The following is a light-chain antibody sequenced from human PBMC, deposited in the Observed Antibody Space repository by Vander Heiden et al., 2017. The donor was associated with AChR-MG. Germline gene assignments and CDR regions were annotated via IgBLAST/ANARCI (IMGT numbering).Light chain of an antibody. V-gene: IGLV8-61*01. CDR2: STN. CDR1: SGSITSTNYY. CDR3: VLYMGSGSWV. Sequence: QTVVTQEPSFSVSPGGTVTPTCGLSSGSITSTNYYPSWYQQTPGQAPLTLIYSTNIRSSGVPDRFSGSILGNKAALTITGAQADDESDYYCVLYMGSGSWVFGGGTKLTVL. J-gene: IGLJ3*02.